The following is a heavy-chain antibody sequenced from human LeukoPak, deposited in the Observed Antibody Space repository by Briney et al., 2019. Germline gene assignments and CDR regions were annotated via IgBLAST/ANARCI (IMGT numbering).Heavy chain of an antibody. CDR3: ARDATMMGNYFNY. V-gene: IGHV4-61*02. J-gene: IGHJ4*02. Sequence: ASETLSLTCTVSGGSISSGSYYWSWIRQPAGKGLEWIGRIYTSGSTTYNPSLKSRVTISVDTSKNQFSLKLSSVTAADTAVYYCARDATMMGNYFNYWGQGTLVTVSS. CDR2: IYTSGST. CDR1: GGSISSGSYY. D-gene: IGHD5-12*01.